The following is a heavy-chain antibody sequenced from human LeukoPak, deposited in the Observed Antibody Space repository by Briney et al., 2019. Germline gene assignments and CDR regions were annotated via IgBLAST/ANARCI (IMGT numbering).Heavy chain of an antibody. V-gene: IGHV3-30-3*01. Sequence: GGSLRLSCVASAFTFSNYAMHWVRQAPGKGLEWVAVTSVDGSNKRYVDSVKGRFTISRDNSKNTLYLQMNSLRTDDTAVYYCARGGRLRYFDWAPDYWGQGTLVTVSS. CDR3: ARGGRLRYFDWAPDY. CDR1: AFTFSNYA. D-gene: IGHD3-9*01. J-gene: IGHJ4*02. CDR2: TSVDGSNK.